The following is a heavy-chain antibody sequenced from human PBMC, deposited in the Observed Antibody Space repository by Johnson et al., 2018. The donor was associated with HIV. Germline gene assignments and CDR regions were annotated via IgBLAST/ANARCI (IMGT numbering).Heavy chain of an antibody. CDR1: GFTFSSYA. J-gene: IGHJ3*02. CDR2: ISYDGSNK. Sequence: QVQLVESGGGVVQPGRSLRLSCAASGFTFSSYAMHWVRQAPGKGLEWVAVISYDGSNKYYADSVKGRFTISRDNSKNTLYLQMNSLRAEDTAVYYCAGDMVGATFDDAFDIWGQGTMVTVSS. CDR3: AGDMVGATFDDAFDI. D-gene: IGHD1-26*01. V-gene: IGHV3-30*04.